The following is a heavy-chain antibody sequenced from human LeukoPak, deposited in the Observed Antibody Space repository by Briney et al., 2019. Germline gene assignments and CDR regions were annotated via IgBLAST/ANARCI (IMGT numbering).Heavy chain of an antibody. CDR3: ARIAAAARNYGMDV. V-gene: IGHV4-34*01. J-gene: IGHJ6*04. D-gene: IGHD6-13*01. Sequence: PSETLSLTCAVYGGSFSGYYWSWIRQPPGKGPEWIGEINHSGSTNYNPSLKRRVTISVDTSKNQFSLKLSSVTAADTAVYYCARIAAAARNYGMDVWGKGTTVTVSS. CDR1: GGSFSGYY. CDR2: INHSGST.